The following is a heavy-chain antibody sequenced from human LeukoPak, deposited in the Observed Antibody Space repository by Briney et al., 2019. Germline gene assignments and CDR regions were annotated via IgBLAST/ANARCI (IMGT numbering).Heavy chain of an antibody. V-gene: IGHV3-23*01. D-gene: IGHD6-19*01. CDR3: AREVSGQDY. CDR1: GFTFGSFA. J-gene: IGHJ4*02. Sequence: PGGSLRLSCEASGFTFGSFAMSWVRQAPGKGLEWLSGISASGHYIYQADSVKGRFTISRDNSKNTLYLQIDSLRAEDTAVYYCAREVSGQDYWGQGTLVTVSS. CDR2: ISASGHYI.